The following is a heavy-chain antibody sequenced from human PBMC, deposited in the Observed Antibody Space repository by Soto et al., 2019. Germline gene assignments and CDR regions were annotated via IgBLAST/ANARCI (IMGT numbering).Heavy chain of an antibody. D-gene: IGHD3-3*02. Sequence: PSETLSLTCAVYGGSFSGYYWSWIRQPPGKGLEWIGEINHSGSTNYNPSLKSRVTISVDTSKNQFSLKLSSVTAADTAVYYCARMNIVGVLHYYMAAWGQGTTVTVSS. CDR2: INHSGST. V-gene: IGHV4-34*01. CDR1: GGSFSGYY. CDR3: ARMNIVGVLHYYMAA. J-gene: IGHJ6*03.